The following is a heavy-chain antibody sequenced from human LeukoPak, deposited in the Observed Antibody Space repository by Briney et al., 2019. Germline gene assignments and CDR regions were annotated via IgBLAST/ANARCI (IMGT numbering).Heavy chain of an antibody. Sequence: GGSLRLSCAASGFTFSSYGMSWVRQAPGKGLEWVTVISYDGNNKNYADSVKGRFTISRDNSKNVLCMQMNNLRVEDTAIYYCAKEAGQRTSWSLDYWGQGILVTVSS. V-gene: IGHV3-30*18. D-gene: IGHD6-13*01. CDR3: AKEAGQRTSWSLDY. CDR1: GFTFSSYG. J-gene: IGHJ4*02. CDR2: ISYDGNNK.